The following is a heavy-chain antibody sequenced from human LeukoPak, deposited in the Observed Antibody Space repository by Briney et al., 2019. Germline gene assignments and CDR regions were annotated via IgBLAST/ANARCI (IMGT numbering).Heavy chain of an antibody. D-gene: IGHD1-14*01. CDR3: AKVLGRGAQGWPEDAFDI. CDR2: ISGSGGST. J-gene: IGHJ3*02. Sequence: GGSLRLSCAASGFTFSSYAMSWVRQAPGKGLEWVSAISGSGGSTYYADSVKGRFTISRDNSKNTLYLQMNSLRAEDTAVYYCAKVLGRGAQGWPEDAFDIWGQGTMVTVSS. V-gene: IGHV3-23*01. CDR1: GFTFSSYA.